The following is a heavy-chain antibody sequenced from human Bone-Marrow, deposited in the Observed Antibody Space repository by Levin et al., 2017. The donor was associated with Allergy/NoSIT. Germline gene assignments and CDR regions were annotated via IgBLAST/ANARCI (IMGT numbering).Heavy chain of an antibody. CDR1: GGSITRGDW. D-gene: IGHD5-12*01. CDR2: VGYSGTT. CDR3: ARIPKWQYYYFDS. J-gene: IGHJ4*02. V-gene: IGHV4-4*02. Sequence: SETLSLTCFVSGGSITRGDWWSWVRQTPGKGLEWIGEVGYSGTTNYNPSLQSRVTLSIDTSKSQFSLKLTSVTAADTAVYYCARIPKWQYYYFDSWGPGTVVTVSS.